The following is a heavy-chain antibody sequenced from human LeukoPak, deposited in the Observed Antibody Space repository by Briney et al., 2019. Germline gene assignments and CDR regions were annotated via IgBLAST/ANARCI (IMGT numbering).Heavy chain of an antibody. CDR3: ARRARLTGAFDI. V-gene: IGHV4-59*08. J-gene: IGHJ3*02. Sequence: SETLSLTCTVSGVSVSDYYWSWIRQSPGKGLEWIGYRFYSGSTIYNPSLNRRVTISIDTSKNQFSLKLSSVTAADTAVYYCARRARLTGAFDIWGQGTMVTVSS. CDR1: GVSVSDYY. CDR2: RFYSGST. D-gene: IGHD3-9*01.